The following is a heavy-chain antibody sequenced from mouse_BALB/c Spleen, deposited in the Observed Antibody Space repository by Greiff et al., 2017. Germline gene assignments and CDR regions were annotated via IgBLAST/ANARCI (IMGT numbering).Heavy chain of an antibody. V-gene: IGHV5-12-1*01. J-gene: IGHJ3*01. CDR3: ARQGYDYDVTY. D-gene: IGHD2-4*01. CDR1: GFAFSSYD. CDR2: ISSSGGST. Sequence: EVKLMESGGGLVKPGGSLKLSCAASGFAFSSYDMSWVRQTPEKRLEWVAYISSSGGSTYYPDTVKGRFTISRDNAKNTLYLQMSSLKSEDTAMYYCARQGYDYDVTYWGQGTLVTVSA.